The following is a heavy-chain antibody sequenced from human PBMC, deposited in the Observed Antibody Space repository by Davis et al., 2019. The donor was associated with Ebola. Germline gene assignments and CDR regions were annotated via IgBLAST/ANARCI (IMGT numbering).Heavy chain of an antibody. J-gene: IGHJ6*04. Sequence: AASVKVSCKASGYPFTTFDINWLRQAPGQGLEWMGWMNPNSGNTGYAQKFQGRVTMTRNTSISTAYMELSSLRSEDTAVYYCARGRLASAIGLLDYYGMDVWGKGTTVTVSS. CDR2: MNPNSGNT. CDR1: GYPFTTFD. V-gene: IGHV1-8*01. CDR3: ARGRLASAIGLLDYYGMDV. D-gene: IGHD2-21*02.